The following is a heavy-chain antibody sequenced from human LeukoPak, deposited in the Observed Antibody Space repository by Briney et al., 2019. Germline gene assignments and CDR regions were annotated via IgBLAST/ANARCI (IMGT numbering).Heavy chain of an antibody. CDR1: GFTFSSYS. CDR2: ISGSGGST. V-gene: IGHV3-23*01. J-gene: IGHJ4*02. CDR3: AKREYYDSSGYSDF. D-gene: IGHD3-22*01. Sequence: GRSLRLSCAVSGFTFSSYSMSWVRQAPGEGLEWGSTISGSGGSTYYADSVKCRFTISRDNSKNTLYLHMNSLRAEDTAVYFCAKREYYDSSGYSDFWGQGTLVTVSS.